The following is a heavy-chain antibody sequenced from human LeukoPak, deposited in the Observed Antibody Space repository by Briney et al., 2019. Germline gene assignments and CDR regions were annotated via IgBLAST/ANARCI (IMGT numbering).Heavy chain of an antibody. Sequence: SETLSLTCTVSGGSISSSSYYWGWIRQPPGTGLEWIGSIYYSGSTFYNPSLKSRVTISVDTSKNQFSLKLSSVTAADTAVYFCARQSSTSCYIDYWGQGTLVAVSS. CDR2: IYYSGST. D-gene: IGHD2-2*02. J-gene: IGHJ4*02. CDR1: GGSISSSSYY. CDR3: ARQSSTSCYIDY. V-gene: IGHV4-39*01.